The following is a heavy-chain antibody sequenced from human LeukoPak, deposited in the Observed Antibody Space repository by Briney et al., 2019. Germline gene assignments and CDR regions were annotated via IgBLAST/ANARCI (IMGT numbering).Heavy chain of an antibody. CDR3: ASTRILSGGSFDA. CDR2: INPYNGNT. V-gene: IGHV1-18*01. D-gene: IGHD3-10*01. CDR1: GDAFISNS. J-gene: IGHJ3*01. Sequence: ASVKVSCKASGDAFISNSFVRVRQAPGQGLEWVAWINPYNGNTDSAHRFQDRVTMTTDTSTSTAYMELRTLRSDDTAMYFCASTRILSGGSFDAWGQGTMVIVSS.